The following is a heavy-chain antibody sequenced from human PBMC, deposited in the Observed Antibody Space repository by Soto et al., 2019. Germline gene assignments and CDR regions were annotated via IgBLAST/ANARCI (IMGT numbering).Heavy chain of an antibody. CDR1: GGTFSSYA. CDR2: IIPIFGTA. D-gene: IGHD3-10*01. J-gene: IGHJ6*02. CDR3: ARGRGMVTMFRGVIITSGGMDV. V-gene: IGHV1-69*01. Sequence: VQSGAEVKKPGSSVKVSCXASGGTFSSYAISWVXXXXXQGLXXXXGIIPIFGTANYAQKFQGRVTITANEHTSTAYMELSSLRSEDTAVYYCARGRGMVTMFRGVIITSGGMDVWGQGTTVTVSS.